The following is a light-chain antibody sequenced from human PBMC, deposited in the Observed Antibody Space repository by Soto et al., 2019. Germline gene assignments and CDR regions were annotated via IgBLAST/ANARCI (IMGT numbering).Light chain of an antibody. Sequence: EIVLTQSPGTLSLSPGERATLSCRASQSVSSSYLAWYQQKPGQAPRLLIYGASSRATGIPDRFSGSGSGTDFTLIIRRLEPEDCAVYYCPQYGSSPRTFGKGTKVEIK. CDR1: QSVSSSY. CDR3: PQYGSSPRT. V-gene: IGKV3-20*01. J-gene: IGKJ1*01. CDR2: GAS.